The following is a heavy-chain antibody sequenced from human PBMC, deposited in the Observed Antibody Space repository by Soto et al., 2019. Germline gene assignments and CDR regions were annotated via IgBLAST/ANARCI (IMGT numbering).Heavy chain of an antibody. Sequence: SEXLSLTCTVSGGSISSYYWSWIRQPPGKGLEWIGYVDYSGGTNYNPSVRSRVTISGDTSKTQSTLKLSSVTAADTAVYYCARHVSSSTRCSPQFVYWGRGNVVTVSS. J-gene: IGHJ4*02. CDR3: ARHVSSSTRCSPQFVY. V-gene: IGHV4-59*08. D-gene: IGHD2-2*01. CDR2: VDYSGGT. CDR1: GGSISSYY.